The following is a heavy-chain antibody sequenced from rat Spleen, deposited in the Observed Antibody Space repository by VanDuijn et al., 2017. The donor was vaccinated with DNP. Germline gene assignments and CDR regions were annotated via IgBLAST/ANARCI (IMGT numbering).Heavy chain of an antibody. CDR2: ISTNGGNS. D-gene: IGHD1-4*01. J-gene: IGHJ3*01. Sequence: EVQLVESGGGLVQPGRSLKLSCAASGFNFNDYWMGWVRQAPTKGLEWVASISTNGGNSYYRDSVKGRFTISRDNTNHTLYRQMDSLRSEDTATYYCATSPGPNWFAYWGQGTLVTVSS. V-gene: IGHV5S13*01. CDR1: GFNFNDYW. CDR3: ATSPGPNWFAY.